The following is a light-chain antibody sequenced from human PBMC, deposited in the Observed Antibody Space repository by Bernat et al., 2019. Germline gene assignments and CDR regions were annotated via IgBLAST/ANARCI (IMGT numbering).Light chain of an antibody. Sequence: QSVLTQPPSVSGAPGQRVSISCTGSSSNIGSRYDVHWYQQLPGTAPNLLIYGNSNRPSGVPDRFSGSKSGTSASLGITGLQAEDEADYYCQSYDSSLTAYVFGTGTKVTVL. CDR1: SSNIGSRYD. V-gene: IGLV1-40*01. J-gene: IGLJ1*01. CDR3: QSYDSSLTAYV. CDR2: GNS.